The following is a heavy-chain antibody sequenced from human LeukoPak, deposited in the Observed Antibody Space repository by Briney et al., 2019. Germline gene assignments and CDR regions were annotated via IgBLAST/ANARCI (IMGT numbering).Heavy chain of an antibody. V-gene: IGHV4-30-4*01. J-gene: IGHJ4*02. D-gene: IGHD6-6*01. CDR2: IYYGVST. Sequence: PSETLSLTCSVSGGSVRTGDYDWNWLRQPPGRGLEWIVYIYYGVSTDYNPSLKSRVDIPIDTSRKQFSLKLSSVTAADTAVYYCAAGTSSSKARVFDYWGQGILVTVSS. CDR3: AAGTSSSKARVFDY. CDR1: GGSVRTGDYD.